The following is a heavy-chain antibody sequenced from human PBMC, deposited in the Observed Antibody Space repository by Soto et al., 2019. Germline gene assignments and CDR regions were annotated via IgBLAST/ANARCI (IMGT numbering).Heavy chain of an antibody. D-gene: IGHD3-22*01. V-gene: IGHV5-51*01. CDR1: RYXFTSYL. CDR2: IFPSYSDT. CDR3: ARKDKSGYCNWFDP. Sequence: EXLTIYCRTSRYXFTSYLLAWVRQMPGKGLEWIGIIFPSYSDTRYSPSFPGHVTISADRSTSTVFLQWASLKLTDTAVYFCARKDKSGYCNWFDPWGQGTLGPVS. J-gene: IGHJ5*02.